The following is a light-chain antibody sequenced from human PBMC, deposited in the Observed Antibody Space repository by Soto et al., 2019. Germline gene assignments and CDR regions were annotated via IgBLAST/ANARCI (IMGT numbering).Light chain of an antibody. J-gene: IGKJ3*01. CDR2: GAS. Sequence: GERATLSCRASQSISSSYLAWYQQKPGQAPRLLVYGASSRATGIPDRFSGSGSGTDFTLTISRLQPEDFAVYYCQQYGSSRFTFGPGTKVDIK. CDR1: QSISSSY. V-gene: IGKV3-20*01. CDR3: QQYGSSRFT.